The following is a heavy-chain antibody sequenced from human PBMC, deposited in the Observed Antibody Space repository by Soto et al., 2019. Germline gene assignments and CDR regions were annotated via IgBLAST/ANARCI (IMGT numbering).Heavy chain of an antibody. J-gene: IGHJ4*01. D-gene: IGHD3-3*01. V-gene: IGHV4-59*13. CDR2: AYYSGTT. CDR1: GASFSGTY. Sequence: SETLSLTCAVSGASFSGTYWSWIRQPPGKGLEWIGHAYYSGTTVYNPSLKSRVSISVDTSKKHVSLRLNSVTAADTAVYYCAVWSALTQYYFDSWGHGTLGT. CDR3: AVWSALTQYYFDS.